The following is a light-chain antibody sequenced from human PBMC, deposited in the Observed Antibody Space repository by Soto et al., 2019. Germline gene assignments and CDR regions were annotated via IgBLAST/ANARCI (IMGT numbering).Light chain of an antibody. Sequence: QSALTQPASVSGSPGQSIPISCTGTSSDVGGYDYVSWYQHHPGKAPKLLIFEVSNRPSGASNRFSGSTSGNTASLTISGLQAEDEADYYCSSHRSDITVVFGGGTKLTVL. CDR3: SSHRSDITVV. V-gene: IGLV2-14*01. CDR1: SSDVGGYDY. CDR2: EVS. J-gene: IGLJ2*01.